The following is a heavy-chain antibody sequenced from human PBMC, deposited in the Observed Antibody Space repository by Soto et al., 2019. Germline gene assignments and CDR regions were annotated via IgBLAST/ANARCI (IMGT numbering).Heavy chain of an antibody. CDR1: GFTFSSYW. V-gene: IGHV3-74*01. CDR2: INSDGSST. J-gene: IGHJ4*02. Sequence: EVQLVESGGGLVQPGGSLRLSCAASGFTFSSYWMHWVRQAPGKGLVWVSRINSDGSSTSYADSVKGRFTISRDNAKNRMYLEMNSRGAEETAVYYCARDGGSAVADFDYWGQGTLVTVSS. D-gene: IGHD6-19*01. CDR3: ARDGGSAVADFDY.